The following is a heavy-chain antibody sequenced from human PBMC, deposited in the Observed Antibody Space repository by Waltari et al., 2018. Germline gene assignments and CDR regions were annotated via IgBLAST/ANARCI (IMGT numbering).Heavy chain of an antibody. V-gene: IGHV3-53*01. J-gene: IGHJ4*02. CDR2: IYSGGST. CDR1: GFTVSRNY. D-gene: IGHD3-3*01. Sequence: EVQLVESGGGLIQPGGSLRLSCAASGFTVSRNYMSWVSQAPGQGPEWVSVIYSGGSTYYADSVKGRFTISRDNSKNTLYLQMNSLRAEDTAVYYCARAPSSSYDFWSGYYLGYFDYWGQGTLVTVSS. CDR3: ARAPSSSYDFWSGYYLGYFDY.